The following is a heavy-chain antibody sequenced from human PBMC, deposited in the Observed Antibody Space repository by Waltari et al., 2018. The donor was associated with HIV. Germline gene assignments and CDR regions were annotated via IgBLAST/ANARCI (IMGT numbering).Heavy chain of an antibody. CDR1: GGSFRGYY. CDR3: ARGGSSSWYSPYDH. J-gene: IGHJ4*02. CDR2: INQMGST. Sequence: QVQLQQWGAGLLKPSETLSLTCAVYGGSFRGYYWSWIRQPPGNGLEWIAEINQMGSTNDNPSLKSRGTMSVDTSKKQFSLKLSSATAADTAVYYCARGGSSSWYSPYDHWGQGTLVTVSS. V-gene: IGHV4-34*01. D-gene: IGHD6-13*01.